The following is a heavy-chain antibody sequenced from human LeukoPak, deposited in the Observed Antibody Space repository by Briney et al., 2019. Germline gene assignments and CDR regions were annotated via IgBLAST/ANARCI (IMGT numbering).Heavy chain of an antibody. Sequence: ASVKVSCKASGYTFTVYYMHCVRQAPGQGLGCMGWINPNSGGTNYAQKFQGRVTMTRDTSISTAYMELSRLRSDDTAVYYCARSPPLYYYYGMDVWGQGTTVTVS. J-gene: IGHJ6*02. V-gene: IGHV1-2*02. CDR2: INPNSGGT. CDR3: ARSPPLYYYYGMDV. CDR1: GYTFTVYY.